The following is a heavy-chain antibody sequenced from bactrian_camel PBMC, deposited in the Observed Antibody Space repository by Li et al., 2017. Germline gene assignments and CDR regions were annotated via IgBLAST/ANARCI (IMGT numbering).Heavy chain of an antibody. D-gene: IGHD3*01. V-gene: IGHV3S1*01. CDR2: INSGGST. J-gene: IGHJ7*01. Sequence: HVQLVESGGGLVQPGGSLRLSCTASGFAFSSVYTSFVRQAPGKGLEWVSGINSGGSTAYVDSVKGRFTISRDNAKNTLYLQMDSLKTDDTAVYYCAARYSSVYYGMDYWGKGTQVTVS. CDR1: GFAFSSVY.